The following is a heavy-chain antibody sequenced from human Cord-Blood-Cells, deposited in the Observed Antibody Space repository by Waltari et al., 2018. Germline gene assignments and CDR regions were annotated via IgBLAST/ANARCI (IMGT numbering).Heavy chain of an antibody. V-gene: IGHV1-2*02. CDR1: GYTFTCSY. J-gene: IGHJ3*02. D-gene: IGHD3-3*01. Sequence: QVQLVQSGAEVKQPGASVKVSCQASGYTFTCSYMHWVRQAPGQGLEWMGWINPNSGGTNYAQKFQGRVTMTRDTSISTAYVELSRLRSDDTAVYYCARLDNPTAGAFDIWGQGTMVTVSS. CDR3: ARLDNPTAGAFDI. CDR2: INPNSGGT.